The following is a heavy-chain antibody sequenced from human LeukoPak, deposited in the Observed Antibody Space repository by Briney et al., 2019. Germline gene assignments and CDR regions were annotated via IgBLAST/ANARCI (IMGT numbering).Heavy chain of an antibody. CDR1: GFKFDDYG. V-gene: IGHV3-20*04. CDR3: ARGATGTTFDY. Sequence: GGSLRLSCAASGFKFDDYGMSWVRQAPGKGLEWVSGINWNSGSTGYADSVKGRFAISRDNAKYSLYLQMNSLRAEDTALYYCARGATGTTFDYWGQGTLVTVSS. J-gene: IGHJ4*02. D-gene: IGHD1-1*01. CDR2: INWNSGST.